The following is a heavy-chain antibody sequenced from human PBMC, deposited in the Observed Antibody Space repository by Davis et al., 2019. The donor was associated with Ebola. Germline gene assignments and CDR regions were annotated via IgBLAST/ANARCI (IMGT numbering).Heavy chain of an antibody. Sequence: MPSETLSLTCAVYGGSFSGYYWSWIRQPPGKGLEWIGYIYYSGSTNYNPSLKSRVTISVDTSKNQFSLKLSSVTAADTAVYYCARHRIVGATKGGWFDPWGQGTLVTVSS. CDR2: IYYSGST. V-gene: IGHV4-59*08. J-gene: IGHJ5*02. D-gene: IGHD1-26*01. CDR3: ARHRIVGATKGGWFDP. CDR1: GGSFSGYY.